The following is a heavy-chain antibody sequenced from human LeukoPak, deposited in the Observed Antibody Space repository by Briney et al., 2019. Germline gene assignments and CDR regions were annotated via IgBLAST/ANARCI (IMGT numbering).Heavy chain of an antibody. Sequence: SETLSLTCTVSGGSISSYYWSWIRQPPGKGLEWIGYIYYSGSTNYNPSLKSRVTISVVTSKNQFSLKLSSVTAADTAVYYCARDGRISGYYYYTDAFEIWGQGTMVTVSS. J-gene: IGHJ3*02. D-gene: IGHD3-22*01. CDR1: GGSISSYY. V-gene: IGHV4-59*01. CDR3: ARDGRISGYYYYTDAFEI. CDR2: IYYSGST.